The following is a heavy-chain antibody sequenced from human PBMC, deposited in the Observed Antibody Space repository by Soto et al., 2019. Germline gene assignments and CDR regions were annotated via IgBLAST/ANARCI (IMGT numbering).Heavy chain of an antibody. CDR3: TRGSNDNSNDLSNWFDP. Sequence: PSETLSLTCTVSGGSISSGDYYWSWIRQPPGKGLEWIGYIYYSGSTYYNPSLKSRVTILVDTSKNQFSLKLSSVTAADTAVYYGTRGSNDNSNDLSNWFDPWGQGTLVTVSS. CDR2: IYYSGST. CDR1: GGSISSGDYY. D-gene: IGHD4-4*01. V-gene: IGHV4-30-4*01. J-gene: IGHJ5*02.